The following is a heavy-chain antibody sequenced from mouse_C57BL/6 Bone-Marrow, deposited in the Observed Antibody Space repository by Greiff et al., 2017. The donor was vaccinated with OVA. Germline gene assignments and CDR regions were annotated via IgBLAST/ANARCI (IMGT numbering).Heavy chain of an antibody. J-gene: IGHJ4*01. D-gene: IGHD2-4*01. Sequence: QVQLQQSGPGLVQPSQRLSITCTVSGFSLTSYGVHWVRQPPGKGLEWLGVIWSGGSTDYNAAFISRLSISKDNSKSQVFFKMNSLQADDTAIYYCAKMWPSYYDAGLDYWGQGTSVTVSS. CDR1: GFSLTSYG. V-gene: IGHV2-4*01. CDR2: IWSGGST. CDR3: AKMWPSYYDAGLDY.